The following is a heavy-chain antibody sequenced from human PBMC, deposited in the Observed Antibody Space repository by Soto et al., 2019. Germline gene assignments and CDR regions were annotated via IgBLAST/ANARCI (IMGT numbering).Heavy chain of an antibody. J-gene: IGHJ6*03. V-gene: IGHV3-23*01. D-gene: IGHD2-2*01. CDR2: ISGSGGST. CDR3: AKGDCSSTSCYEGYYYYYYMDV. Sequence: GGSLRLSCAASGFTFSSYAMSWVRQAPGKGLEWVSAISGSGGSTYYADSVKGRFTISRDNSKNTLYLQMNSLRAEDTAVYYCAKGDCSSTSCYEGYYYYYYMDVWGKGTTVTVSS. CDR1: GFTFSSYA.